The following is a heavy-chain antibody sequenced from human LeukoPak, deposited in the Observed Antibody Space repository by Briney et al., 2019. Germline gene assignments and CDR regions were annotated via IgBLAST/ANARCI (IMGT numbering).Heavy chain of an antibody. CDR1: GGSISSYY. J-gene: IGHJ6*03. D-gene: IGHD2-15*01. V-gene: IGHV4-59*01. CDR2: IYYSGST. Sequence: SEALSLTCTVSGGSISSYYWSWIRQPPGKGLEWIGYIYYSGSTNYNPSLKSRVTISVDTSKNQFSLKLSSVTAADTAVYYCARTTEGYCRGGSCYYYYYYMDVWGKGTTVTVSS. CDR3: ARTTEGYCRGGSCYYYYYYMDV.